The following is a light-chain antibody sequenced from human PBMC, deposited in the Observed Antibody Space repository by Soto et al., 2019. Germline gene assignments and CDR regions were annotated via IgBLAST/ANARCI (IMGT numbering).Light chain of an antibody. Sequence: ELVFTQSPGTLSLSPGARATLSCRASPSVSSSYLAWYQQKPGQAPRLLIYGASGRATGIPDRFSGSVSGTDLTLTISRLEPEDFAVYYCQQYGSYPPVTFGQGTRLEIK. J-gene: IGKJ5*01. CDR3: QQYGSYPPVT. CDR1: PSVSSSY. CDR2: GAS. V-gene: IGKV3-20*01.